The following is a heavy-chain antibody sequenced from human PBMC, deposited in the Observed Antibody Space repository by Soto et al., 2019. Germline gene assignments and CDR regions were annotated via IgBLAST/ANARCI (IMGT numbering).Heavy chain of an antibody. V-gene: IGHV1-58*01. J-gene: IGHJ4*02. D-gene: IGHD5-18*01. CDR2: IVVGSGNT. CDR1: GFTFTSSA. Sequence: SVKVSCKASGFTFTSSAVQWVRQARGQRLEWIGWIVVGSGNTNYAQKLQGRVTLTTDTSTSTAYMELRSLRSDDTAVYYCAPHTLDTGMPSGYWGQGTLVTVSS. CDR3: APHTLDTGMPSGY.